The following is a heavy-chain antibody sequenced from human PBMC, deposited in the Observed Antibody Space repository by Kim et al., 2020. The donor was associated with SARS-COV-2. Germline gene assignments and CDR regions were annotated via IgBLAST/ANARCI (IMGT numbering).Heavy chain of an antibody. Sequence: TYDADSVKGRFTFSRDNSENMLSLQMDSLRVEDTAIYFCARGWAGYFDFWGQGTLVTVSS. J-gene: IGHJ4*02. CDR2: T. V-gene: IGHV3-23*01. CDR3: ARGWAGYFDF. D-gene: IGHD1-26*01.